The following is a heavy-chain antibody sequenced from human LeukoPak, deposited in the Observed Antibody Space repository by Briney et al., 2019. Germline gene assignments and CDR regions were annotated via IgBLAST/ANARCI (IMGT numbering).Heavy chain of an antibody. CDR2: ISTTGTTI. Sequence: GGSLRLSCAASGFTFSAYHINWVRQAPGKGLEWISYISTTGTTIHYADSVKGRFAISRDNAKSSLYLQMNSLRDEDTAVYYCARSMVRGGNWFDPWGQGTLVTVSS. J-gene: IGHJ5*02. CDR1: GFTFSAYH. CDR3: ARSMVRGGNWFDP. V-gene: IGHV3-48*02. D-gene: IGHD3-10*01.